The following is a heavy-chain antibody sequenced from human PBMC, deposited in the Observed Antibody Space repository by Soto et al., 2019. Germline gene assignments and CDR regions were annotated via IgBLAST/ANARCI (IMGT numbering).Heavy chain of an antibody. CDR3: ARDGRGLGY. Sequence: PSETLSLTCTVSGGSISSYYWSWIRQPPGKGLEWIGCIYYSGSTNYNPSLKSRVTISVDTSKNQFSLKLSSVTAADTAVYYCARDGRGLGYWGQGTLVTVSS. J-gene: IGHJ4*02. CDR1: GGSISSYY. D-gene: IGHD1-26*01. V-gene: IGHV4-59*01. CDR2: IYYSGST.